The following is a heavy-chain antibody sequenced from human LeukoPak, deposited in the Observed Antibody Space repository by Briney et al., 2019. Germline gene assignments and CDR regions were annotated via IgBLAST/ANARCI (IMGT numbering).Heavy chain of an antibody. V-gene: IGHV3-74*01. CDR1: GFTFSIYA. Sequence: PGGSLRLSCAASGFTFSIYAMSWVRQAPGKGLVWVSRINSDGSTTNYADSVKGRFTISRDNAENTLYLQMNSLRVEDTAVYYCTRRVSATRWFDPWGQGTLVTVSS. D-gene: IGHD2-15*01. CDR3: TRRVSATRWFDP. J-gene: IGHJ5*02. CDR2: INSDGSTT.